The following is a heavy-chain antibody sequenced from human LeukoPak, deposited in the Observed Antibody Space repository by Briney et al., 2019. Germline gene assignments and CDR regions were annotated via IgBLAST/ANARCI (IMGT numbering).Heavy chain of an antibody. CDR2: ISGSGGST. CDR1: GFTFSSHA. D-gene: IGHD1-26*01. CDR3: AKDGARGWELLPLDY. V-gene: IGHV3-23*01. Sequence: GGSLRLSCAASGFTFSSHAMSWVRQAPGRGLEWVSAISGSGGSTYYADSVKGRFTISRDNSKNTLYLQMNSLRAEDTAVYYCAKDGARGWELLPLDYWGQGTLVTVSS. J-gene: IGHJ4*02.